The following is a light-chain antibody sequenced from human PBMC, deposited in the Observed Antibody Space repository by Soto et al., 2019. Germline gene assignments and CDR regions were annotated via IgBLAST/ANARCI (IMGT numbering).Light chain of an antibody. CDR1: QSVLESSNNKNY. CDR2: WAS. Sequence: DIVMTQSPDSLAVSLGERATINCKSSQSVLESSNNKNYFGWYQQKPGQPPKLIIYWASTRESGVPDRFSGSGSGTDVTLTISSLQAEDVAVYFCLQTYSLPFTFGQGTKLEVK. CDR3: LQTYSLPFT. J-gene: IGKJ2*01. V-gene: IGKV4-1*01.